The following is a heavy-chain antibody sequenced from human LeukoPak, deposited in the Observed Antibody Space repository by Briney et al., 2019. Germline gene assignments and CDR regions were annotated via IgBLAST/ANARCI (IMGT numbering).Heavy chain of an antibody. CDR1: GFNFRSYA. CDR2: ITYDGTDT. D-gene: IGHD3-10*01. CDR3: ARPGGYAFDM. Sequence: GGSLRLSCAASGFNFRSYAFHWVRQAPGKGPEWMASITYDGTDTYYADSVQGRFTLSRDSSQNTLYLQMNSLRPADTAVYYCARPGGYAFDMWSQGTMVTVSS. J-gene: IGHJ3*02. V-gene: IGHV3-30-3*01.